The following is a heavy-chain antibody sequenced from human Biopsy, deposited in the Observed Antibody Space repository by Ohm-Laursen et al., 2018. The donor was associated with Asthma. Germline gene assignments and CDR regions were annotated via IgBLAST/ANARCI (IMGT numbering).Heavy chain of an antibody. V-gene: IGHV1-3*01. CDR1: GYTFINYA. D-gene: IGHD3-9*01. Sequence: ASVKVSCKVSGYTFINYAIHWVRQAPGQRLEWMGRTNAGNGNTKYSQKFQGRVTISRDTSASTAYMDLSSLRSEDTAVYYCARTYYDFLTGQVNDAFAMWGQGTMVTVSS. CDR3: ARTYYDFLTGQVNDAFAM. CDR2: TNAGNGNT. J-gene: IGHJ3*02.